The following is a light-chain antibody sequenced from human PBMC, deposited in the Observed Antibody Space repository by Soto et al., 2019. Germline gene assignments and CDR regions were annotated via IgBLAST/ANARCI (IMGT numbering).Light chain of an antibody. V-gene: IGLV2-14*01. CDR2: DVN. Sequence: QSALTQPASVSGSPGQSITISCTGTSSDVGGYNYVSWYQQHPGKAPKLMIYDVNNRPSGVSNRFSGSKSGNTASLTISGLQAEDEADYYCNSYRSSSARVFGGGTKVTVL. J-gene: IGLJ3*02. CDR1: SSDVGGYNY. CDR3: NSYRSSSARV.